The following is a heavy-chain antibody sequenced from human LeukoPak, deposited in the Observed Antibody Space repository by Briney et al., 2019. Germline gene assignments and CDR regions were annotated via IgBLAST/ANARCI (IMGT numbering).Heavy chain of an antibody. Sequence: GGSLRLSCAASGFTFSSYSMNWVRQAPGKGLEWASSISSSSSYIYYADSVKGRFTISRDNAKNSLYLQMNSLRAEDTAVYYCARAPVEMATMYYFDYWGQGTLVTVSS. CDR1: GFTFSSYS. J-gene: IGHJ4*02. D-gene: IGHD5-24*01. CDR2: ISSSSSYI. V-gene: IGHV3-21*01. CDR3: ARAPVEMATMYYFDY.